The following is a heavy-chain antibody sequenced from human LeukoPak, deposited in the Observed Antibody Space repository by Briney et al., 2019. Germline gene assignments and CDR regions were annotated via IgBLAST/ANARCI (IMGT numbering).Heavy chain of an antibody. D-gene: IGHD3-10*01. CDR2: IWYDGSNK. V-gene: IGHV3-33*01. CDR1: GFTLSSYG. CDR3: ARDRSLNTMVRGVILSHYYYYYGMDV. Sequence: GGSLRLSCAASGFTLSSYGMHWVRQAPGKGLEWVAVIWYDGSNKYYADSVKGRFTISRDNSKNTLYLQMNSLRAEDTAVYYCARDRSLNTMVRGVILSHYYYYYGMDVWGQGTTVTVSS. J-gene: IGHJ6*02.